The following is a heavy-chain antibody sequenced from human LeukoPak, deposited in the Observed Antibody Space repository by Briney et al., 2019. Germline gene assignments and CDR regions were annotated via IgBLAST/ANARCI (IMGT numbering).Heavy chain of an antibody. CDR3: ARDHSGGLDY. CDR1: GFTFSSYS. D-gene: IGHD2-8*02. V-gene: IGHV3-21*01. CDR2: ISSSSSYI. Sequence: GGSLRLSCAASGFTFSSYSMNWVRLAPGKGLEWVSSISSSSSYIYYADSVKGRFTISRDNAKNSLYLQMNSLRAEDTAVYYCARDHSGGLDYWGQGTLVTVSS. J-gene: IGHJ4*02.